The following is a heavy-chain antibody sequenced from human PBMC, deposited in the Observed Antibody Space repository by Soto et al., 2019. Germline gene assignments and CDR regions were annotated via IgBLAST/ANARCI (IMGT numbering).Heavy chain of an antibody. CDR1: GGSVSSSSYY. Sequence: SETLSLTCTVSGGSVSSSSYYWSWVRQPPGKGLEWIGEISRSGSTNYNPSLKSRVSISADKSKNQFSLNLNSVTAADTAMYYCASNDDHRIGLWGQGTLVTVSS. J-gene: IGHJ4*02. D-gene: IGHD2-8*01. V-gene: IGHV4-39*07. CDR3: ASNDDHRIGL. CDR2: ISRSGST.